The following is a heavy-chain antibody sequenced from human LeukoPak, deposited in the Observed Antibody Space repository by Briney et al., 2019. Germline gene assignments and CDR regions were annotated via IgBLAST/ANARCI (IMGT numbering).Heavy chain of an antibody. J-gene: IGHJ5*02. CDR2: ISPSGGST. V-gene: IGHV1-46*01. Sequence: ASVKVSCKAFGYTFTSNYMHWVRQAPGQGPEWMGVISPSGGSTTYAQKFQGRVTLTRDMSTSTDYLELSSLRSEDTAVYYCARSILGYCSGGSCQKLYSWFDPWGQGTLVTVSS. CDR1: GYTFTSNY. CDR3: ARSILGYCSGGSCQKLYSWFDP. D-gene: IGHD2-15*01.